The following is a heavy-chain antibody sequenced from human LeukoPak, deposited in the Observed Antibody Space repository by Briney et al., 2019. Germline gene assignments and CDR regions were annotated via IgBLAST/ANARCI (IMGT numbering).Heavy chain of an antibody. V-gene: IGHV1-2*02. Sequence: ASVKVSCKASGYTFTGYYMHWVRQAPGQGLEWMGWINPNSGSTNYAQKFQGRVTMTRDTSISTAYMDLSRLRSDETAVYYCARDKVTMVRGVPRRTTDYYSYSYMDVWGKGTTVTVSS. CDR3: ARDKVTMVRGVPRRTTDYYSYSYMDV. CDR2: INPNSGST. CDR1: GYTFTGYY. D-gene: IGHD3-10*01. J-gene: IGHJ6*03.